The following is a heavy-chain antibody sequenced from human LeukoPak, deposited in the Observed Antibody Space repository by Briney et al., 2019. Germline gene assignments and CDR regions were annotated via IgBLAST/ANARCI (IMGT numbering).Heavy chain of an antibody. D-gene: IGHD6-13*01. CDR3: ARARYSSSWYAVLGRVYYYYMDV. CDR1: GFTFSDYY. Sequence: GGSLRLSCAASGFTFSDYYMSWIRQAPGKGLEWVSYISSSGSTIYYADSVKGRFTISRDNAKNSLYLQMNSLRAEDTAVYYCARARYSSSWYAVLGRVYYYYMDVWGKGTTVTVSS. CDR2: ISSSGSTI. J-gene: IGHJ6*03. V-gene: IGHV3-11*04.